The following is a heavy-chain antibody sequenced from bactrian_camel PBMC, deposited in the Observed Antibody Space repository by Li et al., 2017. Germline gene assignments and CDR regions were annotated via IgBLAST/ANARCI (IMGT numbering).Heavy chain of an antibody. CDR2: IEAGGDT. CDR1: GFRARTYF. Sequence: GGSVQTGGSLRLSCAVSGFRARTYFIGWFRQAPGKEREGVAAIEAGGDTKYADSVKGRFHISKDSAQNVLYLQMDSLKSEDTAMYYCGADWRRCGVVVNTKIYKVDDFGYWGQGTQVTVS. V-gene: IGHV3S28*01. D-gene: IGHD2*01. CDR3: GADWRRCGVVVNTKIYKVDDFGY. J-gene: IGHJ6*01.